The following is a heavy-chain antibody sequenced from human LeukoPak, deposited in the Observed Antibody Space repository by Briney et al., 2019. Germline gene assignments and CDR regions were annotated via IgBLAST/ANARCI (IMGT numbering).Heavy chain of an antibody. CDR1: RFTFSSYS. V-gene: IGHV3-21*01. CDR2: ISSTSSYI. CDR3: ARGPIGSNWFDP. J-gene: IGHJ5*02. D-gene: IGHD5/OR15-5a*01. Sequence: PGGSLRLSCAGSRFTFSSYSMNWVRQAPGKGLEWVSSISSTSSYIYYADSVKGRFTISRDNAKNSLYLQMNSLRVEDTAVYYCARGPIGSNWFDPWGQGTLVTVSS.